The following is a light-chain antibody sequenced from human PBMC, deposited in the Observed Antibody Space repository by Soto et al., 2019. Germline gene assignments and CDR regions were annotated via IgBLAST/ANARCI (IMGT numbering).Light chain of an antibody. CDR2: GAF. Sequence: EIVLTQSPATLSLSPGERATLSCRASPSVTSYLAWYQQKPGQPPRLLIYGAFNRAAGIPARFSGSGSGTEFTLTISSLQPEDFATYYCQQHGQWPITFGQGTRLEIK. V-gene: IGKV3D-15*01. CDR1: PSVTSY. CDR3: QQHGQWPIT. J-gene: IGKJ5*01.